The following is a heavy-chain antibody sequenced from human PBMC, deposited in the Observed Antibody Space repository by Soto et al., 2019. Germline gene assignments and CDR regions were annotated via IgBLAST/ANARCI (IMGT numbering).Heavy chain of an antibody. CDR2: MYHGGIT. CDR1: GDSVTNYF. D-gene: IGHD2-8*01. J-gene: IGHJ4*02. V-gene: IGHV4-59*02. CDR3: ASHPGNCTNGVCPIFDF. Sequence: QVHLRESGPGLVKSSETLSLTCTVSGDSVTNYFWSWMRQPPGKGLEWIGHMYHGGITNYSPSLKRRVSMSLESSSNQFAPHLGSVTAAVTAVSFCASHPGNCTNGVCPIFDFLHQGLLVAVSS.